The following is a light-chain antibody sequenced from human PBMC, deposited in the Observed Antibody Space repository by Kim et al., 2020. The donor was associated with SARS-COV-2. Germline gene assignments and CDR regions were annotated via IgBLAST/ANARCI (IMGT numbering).Light chain of an antibody. CDR3: NSYTGSSTGWV. CDR1: ISDVGGYDY. J-gene: IGLJ3*02. Sequence: QSITISCSGSISDVGGYDYVSWYQQHPGKAPKLIIYDVSKRPSGVSIRFSGSKSGNTASLTISGLQAEDEADYYCNSYTGSSTGWVFGGGTQLTVL. V-gene: IGLV2-14*04. CDR2: DVS.